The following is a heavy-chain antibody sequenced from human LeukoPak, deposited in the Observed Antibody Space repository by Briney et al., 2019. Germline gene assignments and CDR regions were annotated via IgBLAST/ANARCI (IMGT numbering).Heavy chain of an antibody. J-gene: IGHJ6*02. CDR2: MNPNSGNT. CDR3: ARPRHYYYGMDV. V-gene: IGHV1-8*01. Sequence: GASVKVSCKASGYTFTSYDINWVRQATGQGLEWMGRMNPNSGNTGYAQKFQGRVTMTRSTSISTAYMELSSLRSEDTAVYYCARPRHYYYGMDVWGQGTTVTVSS. CDR1: GYTFTSYD.